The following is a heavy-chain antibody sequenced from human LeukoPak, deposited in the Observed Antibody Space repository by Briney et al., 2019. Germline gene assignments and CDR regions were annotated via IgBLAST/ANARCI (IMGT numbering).Heavy chain of an antibody. Sequence: SETLSLTCTVSGGSISSGGYYWSWIRQHPGKGLEWIGYIYYSGSTNYNPSLKSRVTISVDTSKNQFSLKLSSVTAADTAVYYCARRGNSSSWYPYWGQGTLVTVSS. V-gene: IGHV4-31*03. CDR3: ARRGNSSSWYPY. CDR2: IYYSGST. J-gene: IGHJ4*02. CDR1: GGSISSGGYY. D-gene: IGHD6-13*01.